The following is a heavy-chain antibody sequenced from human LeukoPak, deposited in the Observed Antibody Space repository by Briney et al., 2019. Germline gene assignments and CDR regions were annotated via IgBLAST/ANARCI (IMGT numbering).Heavy chain of an antibody. J-gene: IGHJ4*02. CDR2: IYYSGST. CDR3: ARLPYSSGWYVY. Sequence: SETLSLTCTVSGGSVSSSSYYWSWIRQPPGKGLEWIGYIYYSGSTNYNPSLKSRVTISVDTSKNQFSLKLSSVTAADTAVYYCARLPYSSGWYVYWGQGTLVAVSS. CDR1: GGSVSSSSYY. V-gene: IGHV4-61*01. D-gene: IGHD6-19*01.